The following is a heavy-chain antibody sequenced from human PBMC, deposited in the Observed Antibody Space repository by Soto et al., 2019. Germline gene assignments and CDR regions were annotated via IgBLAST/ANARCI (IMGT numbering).Heavy chain of an antibody. CDR1: GFTFSDNG. V-gene: IGHV3-30*18. CDR2: ISYDGSNK. J-gene: IGHJ6*02. Sequence: QVQLVESGGGVVQPGRSLTLSCAASGFTFSDNGMHWVRQAPGKGLEWVSVISYDGSNKYYVDSVKGRFTISRDNSKNTMYLQMNSLRADDTAVYYCAKGDGAGHYYGMDVWGQGTTVTVSS. CDR3: AKGDGAGHYYGMDV. D-gene: IGHD6-19*01.